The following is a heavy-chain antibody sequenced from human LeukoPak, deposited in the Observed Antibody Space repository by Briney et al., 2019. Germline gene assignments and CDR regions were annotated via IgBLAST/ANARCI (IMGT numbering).Heavy chain of an antibody. J-gene: IGHJ6*03. D-gene: IGHD3-22*01. Sequence: GGSLRLSCAASGFTFSSYAMHWVRQAPGKGLEWVAVISYDGSNKYYADSVKGRFTISRDNSKNTLYLQMNSLRAEDTAVYYCARARSIVVADYYYMDVWGKGTTVTVSS. V-gene: IGHV3-30-3*01. CDR2: ISYDGSNK. CDR1: GFTFSSYA. CDR3: ARARSIVVADYYYMDV.